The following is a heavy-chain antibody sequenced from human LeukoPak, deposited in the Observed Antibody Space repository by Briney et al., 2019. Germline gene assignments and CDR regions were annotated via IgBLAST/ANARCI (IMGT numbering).Heavy chain of an antibody. D-gene: IGHD3-16*01. CDR2: ITGDGGRT. V-gene: IGHV3-43*02. CDR1: GFTFHGYA. J-gene: IGHJ4*02. Sequence: GGSLRLSCAASGFTFHGYAMSWVRQAPGKGLEWVSLITGDGGRTFYVDSVQGRFTISRDNSKNSLFLQMNSLRTDDTAFYYCAKDFPGHSYGRLDSWGQGTLVTVSS. CDR3: AKDFPGHSYGRLDS.